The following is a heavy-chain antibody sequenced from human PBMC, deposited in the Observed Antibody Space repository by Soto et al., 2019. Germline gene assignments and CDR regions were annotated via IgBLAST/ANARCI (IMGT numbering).Heavy chain of an antibody. Sequence: SQTLSLTCAISGDSVSSNSAAWNWIRQSPSRGLEWLGRTYYRSKWYNDYAVSVKSRITINPDTSKNQFSLQLNSVTPEDTAVYYCARGRCSGGSCYYYYYMDVWGKGTTVTVSS. CDR2: TYYRSKWYN. CDR3: ARGRCSGGSCYYYYYMDV. V-gene: IGHV6-1*01. J-gene: IGHJ6*03. CDR1: GDSVSSNSAA. D-gene: IGHD2-15*01.